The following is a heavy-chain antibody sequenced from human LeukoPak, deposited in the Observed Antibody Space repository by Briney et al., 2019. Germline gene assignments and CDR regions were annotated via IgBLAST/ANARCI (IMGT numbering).Heavy chain of an antibody. CDR1: GFTFSMFS. Sequence: GGSLRLSCAASGFTFSMFSMNWVRQAPGKGLQWISYISSSSSTIHYADSVKGRFTISRDNAKKSLYLQMSSLRAEDTALYFCVRDSYCGGDCYRLHDLWGQGTLVAVSS. V-gene: IGHV3-48*01. CDR3: VRDSYCGGDCYRLHDL. CDR2: ISSSSSTI. J-gene: IGHJ4*02. D-gene: IGHD2-21*02.